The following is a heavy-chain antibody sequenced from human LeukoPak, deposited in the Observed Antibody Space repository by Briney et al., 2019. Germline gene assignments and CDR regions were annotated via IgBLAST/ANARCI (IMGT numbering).Heavy chain of an antibody. D-gene: IGHD6-13*01. J-gene: IGHJ3*02. CDR1: GYSFTSYW. CDR2: IYPGDSDT. CDR3: ARRPSPGIAAAGTEPSDAFDI. V-gene: IGHV5-51*01. Sequence: GDCRKISCKGSGYSFTSYWIGWVRQMPGKGLEWMGIIYPGDSDTRYSPSFQGQVTISADKSISTAYLQWSSLKASDTAMYYCARRPSPGIAAAGTEPSDAFDIWGQGTMVT.